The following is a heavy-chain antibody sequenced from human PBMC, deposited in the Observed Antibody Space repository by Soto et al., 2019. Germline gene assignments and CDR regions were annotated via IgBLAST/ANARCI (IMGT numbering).Heavy chain of an antibody. CDR2: IIPIIGII. J-gene: IGHJ5*02. Sequence: QVQLVHSGAEVKKPGSSVKVSCKASGGTFSTYTITWVRQAPGQGLEWMGRIIPIIGIINYAQKFQGRVNISADKFTGKAYMELTGLRSDDTAVYYCAGDPDSHYNDSHASSYPWGQGNLVTVSS. CDR1: GGTFSTYT. V-gene: IGHV1-69*04. CDR3: AGDPDSHYNDSHASSYP. D-gene: IGHD4-4*01.